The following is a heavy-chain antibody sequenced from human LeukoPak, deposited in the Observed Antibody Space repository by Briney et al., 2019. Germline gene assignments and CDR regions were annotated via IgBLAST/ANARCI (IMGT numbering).Heavy chain of an antibody. CDR2: IYYSGNT. V-gene: IGHV4-39*01. CDR3: ARQTGSGLFILP. J-gene: IGHJ4*02. Sequence: SETLSLTCTASGVSISSSNSYWGWIRQPPGKGLEWIGSIYYSGNTYYNASLKSQVSISIDTTKNQFSLKLTSVTAADTAVYYCARQTGSGLFILPGGQGTLVTVSS. D-gene: IGHD3/OR15-3a*01. CDR1: GVSISSSNSY.